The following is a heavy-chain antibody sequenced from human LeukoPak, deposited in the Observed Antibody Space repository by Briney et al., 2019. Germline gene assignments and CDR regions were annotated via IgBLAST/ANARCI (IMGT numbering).Heavy chain of an antibody. D-gene: IGHD6-19*01. Sequence: LSLTCTVSGGSISSYYWSWIRQAPGKGLEWVSGISWNSGSIGYADSVKGRFTISRDNAKNSLYLQMNSLRAEDMALYYCAKEHFSSGWYYFDYWGQGTLVTVSS. CDR2: ISWNSGSI. V-gene: IGHV3-9*03. J-gene: IGHJ4*02. CDR1: GGSISSYY. CDR3: AKEHFSSGWYYFDY.